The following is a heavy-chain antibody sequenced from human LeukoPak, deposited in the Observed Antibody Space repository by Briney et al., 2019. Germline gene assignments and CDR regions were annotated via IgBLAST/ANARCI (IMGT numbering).Heavy chain of an antibody. CDR3: AREGGVGAIDY. Sequence: SETLSLTCTVSGGSISSYYWSWIRQPPGKGLEWIGYIYYSGSTNYNPSLKSRVTISVDTSKNQFSLKLSSVTAADTAVYYCAREGGVGAIDYWGQGTLVTVSS. CDR1: GGSISSYY. V-gene: IGHV4-59*12. CDR2: IYYSGST. J-gene: IGHJ4*02. D-gene: IGHD1-26*01.